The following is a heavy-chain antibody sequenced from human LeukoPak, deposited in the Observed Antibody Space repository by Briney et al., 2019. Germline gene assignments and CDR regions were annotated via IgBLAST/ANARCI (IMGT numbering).Heavy chain of an antibody. CDR3: ASRGTAMAFDY. CDR2: INHSGST. D-gene: IGHD5-18*01. V-gene: IGHV4-34*01. J-gene: IGHJ4*02. Sequence: PGGSLRLSCAASGFTFSSYWMHWVRQPPGKGLEWIGEINHSGSTNYNPSLKSRVTISVDTSKNQFSLKLSSVTAADTAVYYCASRGTAMAFDYWGQGTLVTVSS. CDR1: GFTFSSYW.